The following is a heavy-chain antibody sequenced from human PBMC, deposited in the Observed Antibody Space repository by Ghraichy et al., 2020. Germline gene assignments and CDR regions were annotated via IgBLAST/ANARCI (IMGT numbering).Heavy chain of an antibody. CDR2: IYYSGST. V-gene: IGHV4-39*01. CDR3: AISGYDAFDI. Sequence: ESLNISCTVSGGSISSSSYYWGWIRQPLGKGLEWIGSIYYSGSTYYNPSLKSRVTISVDTSKNQFSLKLSSVTAADTAVYYCAISGYDAFDIWGQGTMVTVSS. J-gene: IGHJ3*02. CDR1: GGSISSSSYY. D-gene: IGHD3-22*01.